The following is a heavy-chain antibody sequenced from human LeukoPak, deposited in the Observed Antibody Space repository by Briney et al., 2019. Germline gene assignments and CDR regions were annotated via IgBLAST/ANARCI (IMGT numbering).Heavy chain of an antibody. CDR1: GGSFSGYY. V-gene: IGHV4-34*01. D-gene: IGHD3-3*01. CDR3: ARGPSITIFGVVIVGGYFDY. CDR2: INHSGST. Sequence: PSETLSLTCAVYGGSFSGYYWSWIRQPPGKGLEWIGEINHSGSTNYNPTLKNRVAITVDTSKNQFSLKLSSVPAADTAVYYCARGPSITIFGVVIVGGYFDYWGQGTLVTVSS. J-gene: IGHJ4*02.